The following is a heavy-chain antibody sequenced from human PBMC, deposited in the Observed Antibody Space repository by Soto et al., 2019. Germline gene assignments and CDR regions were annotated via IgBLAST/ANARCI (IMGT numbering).Heavy chain of an antibody. CDR1: GFPFDDFA. CDR2: IKSKTDGGTT. Sequence: GGSLRLSCTGSGFPFDDFAINWVRQAPGKGLEWVGRIKSKTDGGTTDYAAPVKGRFTISRDDSKNTLYLQMNSLKTEDTAVYYCTTDLFNWNYEHGYWGQGTQVTVSS. D-gene: IGHD1-7*01. J-gene: IGHJ4*02. V-gene: IGHV3-15*01. CDR3: TTDLFNWNYEHGY.